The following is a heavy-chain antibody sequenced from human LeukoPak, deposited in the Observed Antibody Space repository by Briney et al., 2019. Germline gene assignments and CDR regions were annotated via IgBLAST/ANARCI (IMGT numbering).Heavy chain of an antibody. Sequence: PGGSLRLSCAASGFTFSAYWMHWVRQAPGKGLVWVSRVKYDGSTTAYADSVKGRFTISRDNTRNILYLEMNSLRVEDTAVYYCARDLYWLLFDYWGQGALVTVSS. D-gene: IGHD3/OR15-3a*01. J-gene: IGHJ4*02. V-gene: IGHV3-74*01. CDR1: GFTFSAYW. CDR2: VKYDGSTT. CDR3: ARDLYWLLFDY.